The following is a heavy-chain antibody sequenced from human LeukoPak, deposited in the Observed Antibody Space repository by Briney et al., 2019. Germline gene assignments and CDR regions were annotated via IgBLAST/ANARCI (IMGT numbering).Heavy chain of an antibody. D-gene: IGHD1-20*01. Sequence: SVKVSCKASGGTFSSYAISWVRQAPGQGLEWMGGIIPIFGTANYAQKFQGRVTITTDESTSTAYMELSSLRSEDTAVYYCARGGYRYNWSYNWFDPWGQGTLVTVSS. CDR1: GGTFSSYA. CDR2: IIPIFGTA. V-gene: IGHV1-69*05. J-gene: IGHJ5*02. CDR3: ARGGYRYNWSYNWFDP.